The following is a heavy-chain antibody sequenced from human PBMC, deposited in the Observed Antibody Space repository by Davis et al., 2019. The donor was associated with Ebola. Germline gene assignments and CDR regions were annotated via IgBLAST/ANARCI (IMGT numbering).Heavy chain of an antibody. J-gene: IGHJ3*02. V-gene: IGHV4-59*08. Sequence: SETLSLTCSVSGGSISSDYWSWIRQPPGKGLEWIGYIYYSGSTNYNPSLKSRVTISVDTSKNQFSLRLSSVTAADTAVYYCARRTRSAMATIFHDAFDIWGQGTMVTVSS. CDR3: ARRTRSAMATIFHDAFDI. CDR1: GGSISSDY. CDR2: IYYSGST. D-gene: IGHD5-24*01.